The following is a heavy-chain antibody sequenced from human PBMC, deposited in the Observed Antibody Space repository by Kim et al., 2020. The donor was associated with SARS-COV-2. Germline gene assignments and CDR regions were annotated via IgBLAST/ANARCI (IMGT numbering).Heavy chain of an antibody. Sequence: YNPSLKSRVTISLDTCKKHFSLKLSSVTAADTAVYYCATYVSGSYSFNNWGQGTLVTVSS. CDR3: ATYVSGSYSFNN. V-gene: IGHV4-61*03. J-gene: IGHJ4*02. D-gene: IGHD3-10*01.